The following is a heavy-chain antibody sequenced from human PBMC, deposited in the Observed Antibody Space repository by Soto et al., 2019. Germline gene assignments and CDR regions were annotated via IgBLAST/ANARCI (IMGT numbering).Heavy chain of an antibody. CDR3: AREVQPVVRREYDY. D-gene: IGHD1-1*01. CDR2: ISSSGSM. V-gene: IGHV3-21*01. J-gene: IGHJ4*02. CDR1: GFTFSSCT. Sequence: EVQLVESGGSLVKPGGSLRLSCAVSGFTFSSCTMNWVRQAPGKGLEWVSSISSSGSMYYADSVKGRFTISRDNAKNSLYLQMNSLRAEDTAVYYCAREVQPVVRREYDYWGQGTLVTVSS.